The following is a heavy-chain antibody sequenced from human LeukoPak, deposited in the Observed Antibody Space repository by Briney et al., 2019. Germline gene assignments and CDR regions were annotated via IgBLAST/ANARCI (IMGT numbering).Heavy chain of an antibody. Sequence: SETLSLTCAVSGYSISSGYYWGWIRQPPGKGLEWIGSIYHSGSTCYNPSLKSRVTISVDTSKNQFSLKLSSVTAADTAVYYCAGSVVRNVDYWGQGTLVTVSS. CDR2: IYHSGST. J-gene: IGHJ4*02. CDR1: GYSISSGYY. D-gene: IGHD2-21*01. CDR3: AGSVVRNVDY. V-gene: IGHV4-38-2*01.